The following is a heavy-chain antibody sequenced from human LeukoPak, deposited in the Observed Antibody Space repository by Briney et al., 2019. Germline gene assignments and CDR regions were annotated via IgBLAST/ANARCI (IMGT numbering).Heavy chain of an antibody. CDR3: VRESGGYCSTTSCYKGYFDY. CDR2: IVSSGSYI. CDR1: GFTFSSYS. Sequence: SGGSLRLSCAASGFTFSSYSMNWARQAPGKGLKWVSSIVSSGSYIYYADSVKGRFTISRDSAKNSLYLQMNSLRAEDTAVYYCVRESGGYCSTTSCYKGYFDYWGQGTLVTVSS. D-gene: IGHD2-2*02. J-gene: IGHJ4*02. V-gene: IGHV3-21*01.